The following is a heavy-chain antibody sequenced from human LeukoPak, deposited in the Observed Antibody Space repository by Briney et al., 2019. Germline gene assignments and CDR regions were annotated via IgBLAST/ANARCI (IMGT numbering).Heavy chain of an antibody. Sequence: GGSLRLSCAASGFTFSSYEMNWVRQAPGKGLEWVSYISNSGSNIYYADSVKGRFTISRDNAKNSLYLQMNSLRAEDTALYYCARGQGGTGSWYEGEGYWGEGTLVTVSS. D-gene: IGHD6-13*01. CDR3: ARGQGGTGSWYEGEGY. J-gene: IGHJ4*02. V-gene: IGHV3-48*03. CDR2: ISNSGSNI. CDR1: GFTFSSYE.